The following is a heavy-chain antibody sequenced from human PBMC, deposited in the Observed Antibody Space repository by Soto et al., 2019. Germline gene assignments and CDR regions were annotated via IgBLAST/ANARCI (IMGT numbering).Heavy chain of an antibody. CDR3: VRALRHTAMVYPWFDP. D-gene: IGHD5-18*01. J-gene: IGHJ5*02. CDR2: IHYSGRT. Sequence: SETLSLTCSVSNGSISGFYLTWIRQPPGKILEWIGYIHYSGRTDYNPSLKSRLTISLDRSNNQFSLGLTSVTAADTAVYYCVRALRHTAMVYPWFDPWGQGTLVTVYS. V-gene: IGHV4-59*12. CDR1: NGSISGFY.